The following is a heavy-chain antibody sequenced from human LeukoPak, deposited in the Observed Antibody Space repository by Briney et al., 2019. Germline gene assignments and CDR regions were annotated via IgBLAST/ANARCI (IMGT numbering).Heavy chain of an antibody. CDR2: ISSSGSTI. Sequence: GGSLRLSCAASGFTFSDYYMSWIRQSPGKGLEWVSYISSSGSTIYYADSVKGRFTISRDNAKNSLYLQMNSLRAEDTAVYYCARESLAVAGTNFDYWGQGTLVTVSS. CDR3: ARESLAVAGTNFDY. CDR1: GFTFSDYY. J-gene: IGHJ4*02. D-gene: IGHD6-19*01. V-gene: IGHV3-11*04.